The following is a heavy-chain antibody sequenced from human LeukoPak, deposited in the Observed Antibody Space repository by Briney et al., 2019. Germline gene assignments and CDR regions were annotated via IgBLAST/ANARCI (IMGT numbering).Heavy chain of an antibody. Sequence: SETLSLTCTVSGDSISNGVKYWSWIRQPPGKGLEWIGDIYHSGSTNYNPSLKSRVTISVDTSKNQFSLKLSSVTAADTAVYYCARRLVGQTFDYWGQGTLVTVSS. V-gene: IGHV4-61*08. CDR3: ARRLVGQTFDY. CDR1: GDSISNGVKY. D-gene: IGHD3-10*01. CDR2: IYHSGST. J-gene: IGHJ4*02.